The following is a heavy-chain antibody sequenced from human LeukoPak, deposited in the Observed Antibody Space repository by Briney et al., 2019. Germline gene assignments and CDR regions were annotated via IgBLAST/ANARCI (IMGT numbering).Heavy chain of an antibody. J-gene: IGHJ4*02. CDR3: ARDTPGYGGDDFDY. V-gene: IGHV3-30*02. Sequence: GGSLRLSCAASGFTFSTYGMHLVRQAPGKGLEWMTFIQAGGDEKYYAESVKGRFTVSRDNSKNTLYLQMNSLRAEDTAVYYCARDTPGYGGDDFDYWGQGALVTVSS. CDR1: GFTFSTYG. CDR2: IQAGGDEK. D-gene: IGHD4-23*01.